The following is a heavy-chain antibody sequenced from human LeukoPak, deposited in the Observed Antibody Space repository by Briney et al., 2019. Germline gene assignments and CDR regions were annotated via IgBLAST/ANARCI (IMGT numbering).Heavy chain of an antibody. CDR2: IGGDGGVK. CDR3: AKDYFRRNGVYDAFDL. J-gene: IGHJ3*01. D-gene: IGHD3-9*01. Sequence: PGGSLRLSCVGSGFTFGDFAMSWVRQAPGAGPEWVSGIGGDGGVKYYADFVKGRFTISRDNSEDRMYLHMSSLRAEDTAVYYCAKDYFRRNGVYDAFDLWGHGTTVTVS. V-gene: IGHV3-23*01. CDR1: GFTFGDFA.